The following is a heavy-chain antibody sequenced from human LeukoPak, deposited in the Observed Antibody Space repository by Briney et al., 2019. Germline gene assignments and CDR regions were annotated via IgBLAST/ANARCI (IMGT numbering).Heavy chain of an antibody. V-gene: IGHV4-30-2*01. CDR1: GXSISSGGYS. CDR3: PRGIDCSGGSCYLDY. J-gene: IGHJ4*02. Sequence: SETLSLTCAVSGXSISSGGYSWSWIRQPPGKGLECIGYIYHSGSTYYNPSLKSRVTISVDRSKNQFSLKLSSVTAADTAVYYCPRGIDCSGGSCYLDYWGQGTLVTVSS. D-gene: IGHD2-15*01. CDR2: IYHSGST.